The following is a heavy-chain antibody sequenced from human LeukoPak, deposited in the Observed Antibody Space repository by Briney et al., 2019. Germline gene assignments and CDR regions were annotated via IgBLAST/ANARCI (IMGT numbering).Heavy chain of an antibody. D-gene: IGHD3-22*01. CDR2: IKQDGSEK. V-gene: IGHV3-7*04. Sequence: GGSLRLSCAASGFTFSSYWMSWVRQAPGKGLEWVANIKQDGSEKYYVDSVKGRFTISRDNAKNSLYLQMNSLRAEDTAVYYCARAIYYYDSSGYYYYFDYWGQGTLVTVSS. J-gene: IGHJ4*02. CDR1: GFTFSSYW. CDR3: ARAIYYYDSSGYYYYFDY.